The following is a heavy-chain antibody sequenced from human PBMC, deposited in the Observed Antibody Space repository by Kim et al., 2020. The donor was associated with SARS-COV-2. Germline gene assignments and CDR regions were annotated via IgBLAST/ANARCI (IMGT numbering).Heavy chain of an antibody. Sequence: TANYAQKFQGRVTITADESTSTAYMELSSLRSEDTAVYYCARVSAGTTFHWGQGTLVTVSS. V-gene: IGHV1-69*01. CDR2: TA. CDR3: ARVSAGTTFH. D-gene: IGHD1-7*01. J-gene: IGHJ4*02.